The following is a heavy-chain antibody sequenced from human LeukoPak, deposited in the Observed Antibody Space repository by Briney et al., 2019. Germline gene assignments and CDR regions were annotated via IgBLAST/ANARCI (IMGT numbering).Heavy chain of an antibody. CDR1: GFTFSGYN. J-gene: IGHJ4*02. CDR3: ARDVAGDGYFDY. D-gene: IGHD2-21*02. CDR2: ISRSSSYI. V-gene: IGHV3-21*01. Sequence: SGGSLRLSCAASGFTFSGYNMHWVRQAPGKGLEWVSSISRSSSYIYYADSLKGRLTISRDSAKNSLYLQMNSLRAEDTAVYYRARDVAGDGYFDYWGQGTLVTVSS.